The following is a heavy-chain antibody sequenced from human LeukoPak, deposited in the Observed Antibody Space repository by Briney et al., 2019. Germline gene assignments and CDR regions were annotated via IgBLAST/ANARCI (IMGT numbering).Heavy chain of an antibody. Sequence: QPGGSLRLSCAVSGFSVSGNYMTWVRQAPGKGLEWVSFIHITGSTFYADSVKGRFTISRDNSKSTVYLQMNSLRAEDTAIYYCARGYCSGGSCTKFDYWGQGTLVTVSS. CDR2: IHITGST. CDR1: GFSVSGNY. D-gene: IGHD2-15*01. J-gene: IGHJ4*02. V-gene: IGHV3-53*01. CDR3: ARGYCSGGSCTKFDY.